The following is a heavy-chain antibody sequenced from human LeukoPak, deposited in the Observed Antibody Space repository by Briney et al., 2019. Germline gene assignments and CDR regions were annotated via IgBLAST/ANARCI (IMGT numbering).Heavy chain of an antibody. V-gene: IGHV3-7*01. CDR3: ARGNDYWSGYIDF. CDR1: GFIFTNHW. Sequence: GGSLRLSCAASGFIFTNHWMSWVRQAPGKGLEWVASIKKDGSEQYYMDSVKGRFTISRDNAKNTLYLQMNSLRAEDTAVYYCARGNDYWSGYIDFWGQGTLVTVSS. J-gene: IGHJ4*02. D-gene: IGHD3-3*01. CDR2: IKKDGSEQ.